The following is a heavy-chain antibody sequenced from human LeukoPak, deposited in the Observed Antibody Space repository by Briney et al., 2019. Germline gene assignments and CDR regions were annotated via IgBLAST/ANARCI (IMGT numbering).Heavy chain of an antibody. CDR2: INQDASEK. J-gene: IGHJ4*02. D-gene: IGHD1-14*01. Sequence: SGGSLRLSCAASGFTFSSHWMSWVRQAPGKGLEWVANINQDASEKYYVNSVKGRFTISRDNAKNSLYLQMNSLRAEDTAVYSCARESTGFSIDYWGQGTLVTVSS. V-gene: IGHV3-7*01. CDR1: GFTFSSHW. CDR3: ARESTGFSIDY.